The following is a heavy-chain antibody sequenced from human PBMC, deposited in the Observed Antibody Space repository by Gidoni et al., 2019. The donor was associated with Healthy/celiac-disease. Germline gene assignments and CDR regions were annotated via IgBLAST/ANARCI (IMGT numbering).Heavy chain of an antibody. Sequence: QVQLQESGPGLVKPSQTLSLTCTVSGGSISSGGYYWSWIRQHPGKGPEWIGYIYYSGSTYYNPSLKSRVTISVDTSKNQFSLKLSSVTAADTAVYYCARGTRSYVTMIVVVGGAFDIWGQGTMVTVSS. V-gene: IGHV4-31*03. J-gene: IGHJ3*02. CDR1: GGSISSGGYY. CDR3: ARGTRSYVTMIVVVGGAFDI. CDR2: IYYSGST. D-gene: IGHD3-22*01.